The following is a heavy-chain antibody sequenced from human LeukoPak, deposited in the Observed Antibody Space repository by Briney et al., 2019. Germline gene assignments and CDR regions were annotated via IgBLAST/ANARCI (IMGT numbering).Heavy chain of an antibody. D-gene: IGHD3-9*01. CDR3: ASGEYDIREGAGFDY. Sequence: PSETLSLTCTVSGGSISSYYWSWIRQPPGKGLEWIGYIYYSGSTNYNPSLKSRVTISVDTSKNQFSLKLSSVTAADTAVYYCASGEYDIREGAGFDYWGQGTLVTVSS. J-gene: IGHJ4*02. CDR2: IYYSGST. V-gene: IGHV4-59*01. CDR1: GGSISSYY.